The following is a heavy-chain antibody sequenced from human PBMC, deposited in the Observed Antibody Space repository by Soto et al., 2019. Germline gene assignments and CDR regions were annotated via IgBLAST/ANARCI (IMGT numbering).Heavy chain of an antibody. CDR2: INHSGST. D-gene: IGHD6-13*01. CDR1: GGSISSSSYY. V-gene: IGHV4-39*06. Sequence: SETLSLTCTVSGGSISSSSYYWGWIRQPPGKGLEWIGDINHSGSTHYNPSLKSRLTISVDTSKNQFTLQLTSVTVADTAVYYCATSYGNAWYTYWGQGTQVTVSS. CDR3: ATSYGNAWYTY. J-gene: IGHJ4*02.